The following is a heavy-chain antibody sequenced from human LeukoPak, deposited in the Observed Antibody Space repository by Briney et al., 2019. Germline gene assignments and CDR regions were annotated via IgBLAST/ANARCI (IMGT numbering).Heavy chain of an antibody. V-gene: IGHV4-39*07. CDR1: GGSISSSSYY. CDR3: ARVKDGYNLRAYYYYYMDV. CDR2: IYYSGST. D-gene: IGHD5-24*01. Sequence: PSETLSLTCTVSGGSISSSSYYWGWIRQPPGKGLEWIGSIYYSGSTYYNPSLKSRVTISVDTSKNQFSLKLSSVTAADTAVYYCARVKDGYNLRAYYYYYMDVWGKGTTVTVSS. J-gene: IGHJ6*03.